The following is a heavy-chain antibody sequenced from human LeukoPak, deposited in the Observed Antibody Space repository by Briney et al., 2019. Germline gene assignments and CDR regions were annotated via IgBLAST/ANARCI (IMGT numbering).Heavy chain of an antibody. CDR1: GGSISSYY. V-gene: IGHV4-34*01. J-gene: IGHJ5*02. D-gene: IGHD3-3*01. Sequence: SETLSLTCTVSGGSISSYYWSWIRQPPGKGLEWIGEINHSGSTNYNPSLKSRVTISVDTSKNQFSLKLSSVTAADTAVYYCARGVTIFGVVKGLQFDPWGQGTLVTVSS. CDR3: ARGVTIFGVVKGLQFDP. CDR2: INHSGST.